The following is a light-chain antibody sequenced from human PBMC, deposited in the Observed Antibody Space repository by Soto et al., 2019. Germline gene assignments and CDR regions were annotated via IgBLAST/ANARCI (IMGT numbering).Light chain of an antibody. Sequence: QLTQFPSSLSASVGDRVTITSRASHSIRSFVNWYKHRPGQAPRLXSYAATSLHSGVSARVSGSGSETDFTLTISSLKPEDSETYYCQQSDITPRTFGQGTKVDIK. V-gene: IGKV1-39*01. CDR3: QQSDITPRT. CDR2: AAT. J-gene: IGKJ1*01. CDR1: HSIRSF.